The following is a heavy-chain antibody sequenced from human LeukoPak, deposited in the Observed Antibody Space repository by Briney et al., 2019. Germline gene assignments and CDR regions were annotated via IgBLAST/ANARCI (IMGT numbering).Heavy chain of an antibody. V-gene: IGHV1-8*01. D-gene: IGHD6-13*01. J-gene: IGHJ4*02. CDR2: MNPNSGNT. CDR1: GYTFTSYD. Sequence: ASVKVSCKASGYTFTSYDINWVRQATGQGLEWMGWMNPNSGNTGYAQKFQGRVTMTRNTSISTAYMELSSLRSEDTAVYYCARSREYSSSWEHWGQGTLVTVSS. CDR3: ARSREYSSSWEH.